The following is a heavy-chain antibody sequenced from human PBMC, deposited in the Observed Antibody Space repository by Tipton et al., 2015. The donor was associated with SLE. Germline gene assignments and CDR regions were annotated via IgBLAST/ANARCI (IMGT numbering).Heavy chain of an antibody. V-gene: IGHV4-59*08. CDR1: SGSINTYH. J-gene: IGHJ6*03. CDR2: IHHSGSI. D-gene: IGHD6-13*01. Sequence: TLSLTCTISSGSINTYHWSWLRQPLGKGLEWIGYIHHSGSINYNPSLRSQVTMSMDTSKNQFSLRLSSVTAADTAVYYCARGLRIAAAGTPYYYYYYYMDVWGKGTTVTVSS. CDR3: ARGLRIAAAGTPYYYYYYYMDV.